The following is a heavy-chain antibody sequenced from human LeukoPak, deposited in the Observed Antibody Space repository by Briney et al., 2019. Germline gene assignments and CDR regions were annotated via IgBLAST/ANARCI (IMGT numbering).Heavy chain of an antibody. V-gene: IGHV4-59*01. D-gene: IGHD4-11*01. CDR1: GDSISSYY. CDR3: ASSDTVTGANWFDP. Sequence: KPSETLSLTCTVSGDSISSYYWSWIRQPPGKGLEWIGYIYYSGSTNYNPSLKSRVTISVDTSKNHCSLKLSSVTAADTGVYYCASSDTVTGANWFDPSGEGTLVTVSS. J-gene: IGHJ5*02. CDR2: IYYSGST.